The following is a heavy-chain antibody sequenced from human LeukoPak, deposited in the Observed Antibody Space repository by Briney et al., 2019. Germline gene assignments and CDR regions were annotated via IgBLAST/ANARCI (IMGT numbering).Heavy chain of an antibody. D-gene: IGHD1-26*01. CDR1: GYTFTGYY. V-gene: IGHV1-2*02. J-gene: IGHJ4*02. CDR2: INPNSGGT. Sequence: ASVKVSCKASGYTFTGYYMHWVRQAPGQGLEWMGWINPNSGGTNYAQKFQGRVTMTRDTSITTVYMEVSSLRSDDTAVYYCAREALGSYYTNFDYWGQGTLVTVSS. CDR3: AREALGSYYTNFDY.